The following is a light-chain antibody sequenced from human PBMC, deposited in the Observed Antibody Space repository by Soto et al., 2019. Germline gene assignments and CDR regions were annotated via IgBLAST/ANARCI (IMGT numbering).Light chain of an antibody. CDR1: QGISTL. V-gene: IGKV1-13*02. J-gene: IGKJ5*01. CDR3: QHFKSFPIT. CDR2: ESS. Sequence: AIQLTQSPSSLSASVGDRVTITCRASQGISTLLAWYQQKPGKAPKVLIYESSLLQSGVPSRFSGSGSGTDFPLTISSQQPEDFATYYCQHFKSFPITFGQGTRLEIK.